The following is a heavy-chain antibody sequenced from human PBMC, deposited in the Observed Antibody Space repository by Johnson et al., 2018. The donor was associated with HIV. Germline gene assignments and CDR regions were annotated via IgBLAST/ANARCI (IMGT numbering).Heavy chain of an antibody. CDR3: ARGSGVGAFDI. D-gene: IGHD7-27*01. V-gene: IGHV3-11*04. CDR1: GFTFSDYY. J-gene: IGHJ3*02. CDR2: ISSSGSTI. Sequence: VQLVESGGGLVQPGGSLRLSCSASGFTFSDYYITWIRQAPGKGLEWISYISSSGSTIYYADSVKGRFTSSRDNSKNSLYLQISSLRVEDTAVYYCARGSGVGAFDIWGQGTMVTVSS.